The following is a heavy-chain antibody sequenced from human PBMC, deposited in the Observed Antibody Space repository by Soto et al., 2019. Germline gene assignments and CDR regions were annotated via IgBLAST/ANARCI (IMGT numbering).Heavy chain of an antibody. D-gene: IGHD3-22*01. J-gene: IGHJ4*02. Sequence: SVKVSCKASGGTFSRYTITWVRQAPGQGLEWMGGITPMFGTPNYAQKFQGRVTITADESTSTAYMELSSLRSEDTAMYYCARDGTLYDSSAYYYIYWGQGTLVTVSS. V-gene: IGHV1-69*13. CDR1: GGTFSRYT. CDR3: ARDGTLYDSSAYYYIY. CDR2: ITPMFGTP.